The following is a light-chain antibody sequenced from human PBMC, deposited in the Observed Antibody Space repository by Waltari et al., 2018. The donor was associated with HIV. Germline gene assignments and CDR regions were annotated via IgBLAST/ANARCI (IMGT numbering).Light chain of an antibody. CDR2: QDN. Sequence: YEVTQPPSVAVSPGQTASITCSGYELGDKYTCWYQQRPGQFPLLVIYQDNKRPSGIPERFSASSSGHTATLTISGTLPIDEADYYCQAWGRSTSGVFGRGTKLTVL. V-gene: IGLV3-1*01. CDR3: QAWGRSTSGV. CDR1: ELGDKY. J-gene: IGLJ2*01.